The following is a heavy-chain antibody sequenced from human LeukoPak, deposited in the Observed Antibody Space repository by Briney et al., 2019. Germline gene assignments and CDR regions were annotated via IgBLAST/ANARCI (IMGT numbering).Heavy chain of an antibody. J-gene: IGHJ5*02. CDR3: AGGLWFDP. Sequence: SETLSLTCAVSGVSLSTYSWSWIRQTPGKGLEWIGEFSHTGDTNYNPSLKSRVTISVHTSKNQFFLKLTSVTAADTAIYYCAGGLWFDPWGQGTLVTVSS. V-gene: IGHV4-34*01. CDR1: GVSLSTYS. CDR2: FSHTGDT.